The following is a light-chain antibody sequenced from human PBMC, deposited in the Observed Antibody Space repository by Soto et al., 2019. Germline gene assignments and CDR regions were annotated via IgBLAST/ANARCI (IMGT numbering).Light chain of an antibody. CDR3: SSYTRGSNSYV. CDR1: SSEVGGYNY. Sequence: QSALTQPASVSGSPGQSITISCTGTSSEVGGYNYVSWYQQHPGKAPKLMIYEVSNRPSRVSNRFYGSNSGNTASLTISGLQAEDEADYSCSSYTRGSNSYVFGTGTKLTVL. J-gene: IGLJ1*01. V-gene: IGLV2-14*01. CDR2: EVS.